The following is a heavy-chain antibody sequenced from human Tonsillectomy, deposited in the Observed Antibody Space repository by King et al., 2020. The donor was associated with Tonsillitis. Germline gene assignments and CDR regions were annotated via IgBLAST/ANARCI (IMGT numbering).Heavy chain of an antibody. D-gene: IGHD6-19*01. Sequence: VQLVESGGGVVQPGTSLRLSCAASGFTFSSYAMHWVRQAPGKGLEWVAVISYDGSHKDNADSVKSRFISSRDNSKNTLYLQMNSLRAEDTAMYYCAREIRSGIAVAGTYHYYYGMDVWGQGTMVTVSS. J-gene: IGHJ6*02. CDR1: GFTFSSYA. CDR2: ISYDGSHK. CDR3: AREIRSGIAVAGTYHYYYGMDV. V-gene: IGHV3-30*04.